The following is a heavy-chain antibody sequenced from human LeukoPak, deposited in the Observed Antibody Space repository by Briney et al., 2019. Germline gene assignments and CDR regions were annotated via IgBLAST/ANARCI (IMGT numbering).Heavy chain of an antibody. J-gene: IGHJ4*02. CDR3: ARGIDY. CDR2: IYTGGGR. CDR1: GFTFSTYS. Sequence: GGSLRLSCAASGFTFSTYSMNWVRQAPGKELEWVSVIYTGGGRYYADSVRGRFTISRDTSKNMVFLQMNSLRVEDTAVYYCARGIDYWGRGTLVTVSS. V-gene: IGHV3-53*01.